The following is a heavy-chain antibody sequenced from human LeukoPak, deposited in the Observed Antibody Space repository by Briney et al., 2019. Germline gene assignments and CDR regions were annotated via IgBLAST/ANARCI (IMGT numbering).Heavy chain of an antibody. CDR2: TWNHGNDQ. V-gene: IGHV3-30*02. D-gene: IGHD2-21*02. CDR3: AKDSGGGDCAFDY. J-gene: IGHJ4*02. Sequence: GGSLRLSCAASGFSFSSYNKHWVRQAPGKGLQWVGFTWNHGNDQDYADSVKGRFTISKDNSKNTLYLQMNSLRAEDTAVYYCAKDSGGGDCAFDYWGQGTLVTVSS. CDR1: GFSFSSYN.